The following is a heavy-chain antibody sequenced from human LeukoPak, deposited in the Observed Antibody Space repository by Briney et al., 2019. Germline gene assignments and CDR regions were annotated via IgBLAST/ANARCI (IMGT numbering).Heavy chain of an antibody. CDR2: ISSSSSSI. CDR1: GFTFSSYS. Sequence: GGSLRLSCAASGFTFSSYSMNWVRQAPGKGLEWVSYISSSSSSIYHADSLKGRFTISRDNAKNSLYLQMNSLRAEDTAVYYCARRGSSNNWYSNAMDVWGQGTTVTVSS. J-gene: IGHJ6*02. V-gene: IGHV3-48*04. D-gene: IGHD1-1*01. CDR3: ARRGSSNNWYSNAMDV.